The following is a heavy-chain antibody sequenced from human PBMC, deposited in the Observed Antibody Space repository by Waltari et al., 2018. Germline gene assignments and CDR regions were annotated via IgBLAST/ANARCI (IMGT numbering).Heavy chain of an antibody. J-gene: IGHJ3*02. D-gene: IGHD3-10*01. V-gene: IGHV1-2*02. CDR1: GYTFTGYY. CDR2: SNPHSVGR. Sequence: QVQLVQSGAEVKKPGASVKVSCKASGYTFTGYYMHWVRQAPGQGLEWMGGSNPHSVGRSEAQKFQGRGTMTRDTSISTAYMELSRLRSDDTAVYYCARAGMVLDAFDIWGQGTMVTVSS. CDR3: ARAGMVLDAFDI.